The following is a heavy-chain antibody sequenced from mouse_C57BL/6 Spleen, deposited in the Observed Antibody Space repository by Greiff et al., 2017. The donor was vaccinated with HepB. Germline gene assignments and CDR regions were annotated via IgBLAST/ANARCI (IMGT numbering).Heavy chain of an antibody. CDR1: GYAFTNYL. D-gene: IGHD1-1*01. J-gene: IGHJ2*01. CDR3: ARGITTVVATGGYFDY. CDR2: INPGSGGT. V-gene: IGHV1-54*01. Sequence: VQLQQSGAELVRPGTSVKVSCKASGYAFTNYLIEWVRQRPGQGLEWIGVINPGSGGTNYNEKFKGKATLTADKSSSTAYMQLSSLTSEDSAVYFCARGITTVVATGGYFDYWGQGTTLTVSS.